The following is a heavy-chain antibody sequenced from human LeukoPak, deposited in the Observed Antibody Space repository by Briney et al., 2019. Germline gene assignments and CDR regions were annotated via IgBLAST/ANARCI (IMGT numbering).Heavy chain of an antibody. CDR2: INHSGST. V-gene: IGHV4-34*01. CDR3: ARALDVAPRYYYYYYMDV. CDR1: GGSFSGYY. J-gene: IGHJ6*03. D-gene: IGHD1-1*01. Sequence: SETLSLTCAVYGGSFSGYYWSWIRQPPGKGLEWIGEINHSGSTNYNPSLKSRVTISVDTSKNQFSLKLSSVTAADTAVYYCARALDVAPRYYYYYYMDVWGKGTTVTVSS.